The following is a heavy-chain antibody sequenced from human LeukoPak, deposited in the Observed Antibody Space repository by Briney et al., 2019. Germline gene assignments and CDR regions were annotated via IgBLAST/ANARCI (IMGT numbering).Heavy chain of an antibody. Sequence: PGESLQISCKGSGYSFTSYWIGWVRQMPGKGLEWMGIIYPGDSDTRYSPSFQGQVTISADKSISTAYLQWSSLKASDTAMYYCARGYCSSTSCYRFDYWGQGTLVTVSS. CDR3: ARGYCSSTSCYRFDY. V-gene: IGHV5-51*01. CDR1: GYSFTSYW. CDR2: IYPGDSDT. D-gene: IGHD2-2*01. J-gene: IGHJ4*02.